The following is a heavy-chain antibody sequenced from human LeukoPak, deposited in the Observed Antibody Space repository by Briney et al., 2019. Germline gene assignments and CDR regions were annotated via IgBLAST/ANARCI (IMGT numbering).Heavy chain of an antibody. J-gene: IGHJ3*02. CDR3: ARVGIAARDAFDI. D-gene: IGHD6-6*01. CDR2: ISSSSSYI. Sequence: GGSLRLSCAASGFTFTTYWMNWVRQAPGKGLEWVSSISSSSSYIYYADSVKGRFTISRDNAKNSLYLQMNSLRAEDTAVYYCARVGIAARDAFDIWGQGTMVTVSS. CDR1: GFTFTTYW. V-gene: IGHV3-21*01.